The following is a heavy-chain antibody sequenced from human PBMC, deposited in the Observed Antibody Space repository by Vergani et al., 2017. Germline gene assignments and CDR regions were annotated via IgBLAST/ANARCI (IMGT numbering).Heavy chain of an antibody. V-gene: IGHV1-2*02. Sequence: QVQLVQSGAEVKKPGAAVKVSCKASGYYFTDNYLHWVRQAPGQGLEWMGRITPQNGGTQYAEKFKGRVTMTRDTSITTAYMGLTSLTSDDTAVYYCVRGGTFDWLSTWGQGTLVTVSS. D-gene: IGHD3-9*01. CDR2: ITPQNGGT. J-gene: IGHJ5*02. CDR3: VRGGTFDWLST. CDR1: GYYFTDNY.